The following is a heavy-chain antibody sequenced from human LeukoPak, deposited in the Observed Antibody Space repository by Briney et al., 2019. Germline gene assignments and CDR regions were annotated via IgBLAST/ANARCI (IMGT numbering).Heavy chain of an antibody. CDR3: ARGPTRYYFDY. J-gene: IGHJ4*02. Sequence: SETLSLTCTVSGGSVSSGSYYWSWIRQPPGKGLEWIGYVYSSGSTNYNPSLKSRVTISVDTSKNQLSLKLSSVTAADTAVYYCARGPTRYYFDYWGQGTLVTVSS. V-gene: IGHV4-61*01. CDR1: GGSVSSGSYY. CDR2: VYSSGST.